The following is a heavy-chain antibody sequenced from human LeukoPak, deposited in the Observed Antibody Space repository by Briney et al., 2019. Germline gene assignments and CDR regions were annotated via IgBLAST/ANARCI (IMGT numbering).Heavy chain of an antibody. D-gene: IGHD3-22*01. CDR3: ARGGSGYYSDTYDY. CDR2: IYCGGST. Sequence: GWSLRLSCAASVFTVSSNYMSWVRQAPGKGLDWVAVIYCGGSTYYVDSVMCRFTISRHNSKNTLYLQINSLRAEDTAVYYCARGGSGYYSDTYDYWGQGTLVTVSS. J-gene: IGHJ4*02. V-gene: IGHV3-53*04. CDR1: VFTVSSNY.